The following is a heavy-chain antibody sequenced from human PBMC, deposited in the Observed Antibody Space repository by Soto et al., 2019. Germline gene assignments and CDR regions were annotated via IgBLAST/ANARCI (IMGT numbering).Heavy chain of an antibody. CDR1: GGSIRSYY. CDR3: ARHQSHSSSYVDP. J-gene: IGHJ5*02. Sequence: SETLSLTCTVSGGSIRSYYWGWIRQPPGKGLEWIGSIYYTGSTYYNPSLKSRVTMSVDASDNQVSLKLSSVTAADTAVYYCARHQSHSSSYVDPWGQGTLVTVSS. CDR2: IYYTGST. V-gene: IGHV4-39*01. D-gene: IGHD6-13*01.